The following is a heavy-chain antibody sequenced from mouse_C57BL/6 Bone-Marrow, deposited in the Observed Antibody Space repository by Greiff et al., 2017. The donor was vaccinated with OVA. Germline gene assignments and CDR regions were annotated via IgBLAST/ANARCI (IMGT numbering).Heavy chain of an antibody. CDR1: GYTFTNYA. J-gene: IGHJ4*01. CDR3: TRGYSDYYAMDY. V-gene: IGHV1-15*01. Sequence: VQLQQSGAELVRPGASVTLSCKASGYTFTNYAMHWVKQTPVHGLEWIGTIDPETGGTYYTDKFKGQAILTADKSSSTLYLELRRLTSEDSAVYYCTRGYSDYYAMDYWGQGTSVTVSS. D-gene: IGHD2-13*01. CDR2: IDPETGGT.